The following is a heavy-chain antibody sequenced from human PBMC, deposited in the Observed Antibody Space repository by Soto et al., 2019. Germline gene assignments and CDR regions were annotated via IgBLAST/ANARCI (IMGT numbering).Heavy chain of an antibody. V-gene: IGHV3-21*06. D-gene: IGHD3-16*01. CDR1: GFTFSSYS. Sequence: EVQLVESGGGLVKPGGSLRLSCAASGFTFSSYSMNWVRQAPGKGLEWVSSISSSSSNIYYADAVKGRFTMSRDNAKNLVYLQMNSLRAEDTGVYYCARDGGRRGGGYFDLWAVAPWSLSPQ. CDR2: ISSSSSNI. CDR3: ARDGGRRGGGYFDL. J-gene: IGHJ2*01.